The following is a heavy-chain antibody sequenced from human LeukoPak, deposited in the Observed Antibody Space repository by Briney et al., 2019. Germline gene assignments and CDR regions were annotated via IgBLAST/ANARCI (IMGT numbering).Heavy chain of an antibody. Sequence: GRSLRLSCTASGFTFGDYAMSWVRQAPGKGLEWVGFIRSKAYGGTTEYAASVKGRFTILRDDSKSIAYLQMNSLKTEDTAVYYCTRAGVVVVISFDYWGQGTLVTVSS. CDR3: TRAGVVVVISFDY. V-gene: IGHV3-49*04. J-gene: IGHJ4*02. CDR2: IRSKAYGGTT. CDR1: GFTFGDYA. D-gene: IGHD3-22*01.